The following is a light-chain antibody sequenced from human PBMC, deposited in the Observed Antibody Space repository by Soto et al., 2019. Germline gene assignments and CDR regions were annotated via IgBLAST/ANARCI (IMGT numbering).Light chain of an antibody. CDR2: EGD. CDR1: SSDIGSYSL. V-gene: IGLV2-23*03. Sequence: QSALTQPASVSGSPGQSITISCTGTSSDIGSYSLVSWYQQLPGKAPKLMIYEGDKRPPGVSNRFSASQSGNTASLTISGLQADDEADYYCCSCASSTTFLYVFGSGTKLTVL. J-gene: IGLJ1*01. CDR3: CSCASSTTFLYV.